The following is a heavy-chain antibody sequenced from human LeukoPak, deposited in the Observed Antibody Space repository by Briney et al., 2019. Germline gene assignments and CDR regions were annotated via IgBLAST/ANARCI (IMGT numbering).Heavy chain of an antibody. CDR3: ARDMGRFGELFRYYYYGMDV. D-gene: IGHD3-10*01. CDR2: ISAYNGNT. CDR1: GYTFTGYY. J-gene: IGHJ6*02. Sequence: PGASVKVSCKASGYTFTGYYMHWVRQAPGQGLEWMGWISAYNGNTNYAQKLQGRVTMTADTSTSTAYMELRSLRSDDTAVYYCARDMGRFGELFRYYYYGMDVWGQGTTVTVSS. V-gene: IGHV1-18*04.